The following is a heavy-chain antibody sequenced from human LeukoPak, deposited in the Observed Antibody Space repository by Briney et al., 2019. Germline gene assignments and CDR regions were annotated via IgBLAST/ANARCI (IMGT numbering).Heavy chain of an antibody. CDR1: GGTFSSYA. CDR3: ARSPAYYYDSSGVYYFDY. J-gene: IGHJ4*02. V-gene: IGHV1-69*13. Sequence: SVKVSCKAPGGTFSSYAISWVRQAPGQGLEWMGGIIPIFGTANYAQKFQGRVTITADESTSTAYMELSSLRSEDTAVYYCARSPAYYYDSSGVYYFDYWGQGTLVTVSS. CDR2: IIPIFGTA. D-gene: IGHD3-22*01.